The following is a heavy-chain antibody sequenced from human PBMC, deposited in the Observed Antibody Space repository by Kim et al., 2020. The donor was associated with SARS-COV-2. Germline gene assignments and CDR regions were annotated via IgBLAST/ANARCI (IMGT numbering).Heavy chain of an antibody. D-gene: IGHD2-2*02. CDR2: IIPIVGTA. Sequence: SVKVSCKASGGTFSSYAISWVRQAPGQGLEWMGGIIPIVGTANYAQKFQGRVTITADESTSTAYMELSSLRSEDTAVYYCARDRDVVVPAAIRGEALDYGMDVWGQGTTVTVSS. J-gene: IGHJ6*02. CDR1: GGTFSSYA. V-gene: IGHV1-69*13. CDR3: ARDRDVVVPAAIRGEALDYGMDV.